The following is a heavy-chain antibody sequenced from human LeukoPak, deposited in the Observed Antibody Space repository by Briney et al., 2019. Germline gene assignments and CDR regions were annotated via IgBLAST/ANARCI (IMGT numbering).Heavy chain of an antibody. CDR2: TYYRSKWFD. CDR3: TRGGGAFDY. Sequence: SQTLSLTCAISGDSVSSNSAAWNWIRQSPSRGLEWLGRTYYRSKWFDGYAASVKSRIIINADTSKNQFSLQLLSVTPEDTAVYHCTRGGGAFDYWGQGILVTVSS. D-gene: IGHD4-17*01. V-gene: IGHV6-1*01. J-gene: IGHJ4*02. CDR1: GDSVSSNSAA.